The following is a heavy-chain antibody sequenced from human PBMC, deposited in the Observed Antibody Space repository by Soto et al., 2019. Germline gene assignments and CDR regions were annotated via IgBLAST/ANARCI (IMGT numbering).Heavy chain of an antibody. CDR1: GGTFRRDA. CDR2: ILPMFSTG. J-gene: IGHJ4*02. CDR3: ARDYTT. D-gene: IGHD1-1*01. V-gene: IGHV1-69*01. Sequence: QVQLVQSGAEVKKPGSSVKVSCKAAGGTFRRDAFSWVRQAPGQGLEWMGGILPMFSTGNYAQRFQDRVTITADESTSTVYMELSSLRTEDTAMYYRARDYTTWGQGTLVTVSS.